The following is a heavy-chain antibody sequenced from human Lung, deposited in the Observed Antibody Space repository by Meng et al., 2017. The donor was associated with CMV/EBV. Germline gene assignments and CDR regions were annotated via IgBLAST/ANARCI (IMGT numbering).Heavy chain of an antibody. D-gene: IGHD6-19*01. CDR3: AVDRNPAVAGTGLDY. V-gene: IGHV4-39*07. CDR1: GGSIGSSGYY. Sequence: GSXRLXCTVSGGSIGSSGYYWGWIRQPPGKGLEWIGAVYYSGTTYYNPSLKSRITISVDTSKNQYSLKLYSVTAADTAVYYGAVDRNPAVAGTGLDYLGQGXLVTFSS. CDR2: VYYSGTT. J-gene: IGHJ4*02.